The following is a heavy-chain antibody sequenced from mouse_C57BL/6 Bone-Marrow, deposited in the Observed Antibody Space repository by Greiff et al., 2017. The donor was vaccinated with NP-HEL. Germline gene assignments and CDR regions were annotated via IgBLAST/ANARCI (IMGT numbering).Heavy chain of an antibody. CDR1: GFTFSDYG. V-gene: IGHV5-17*01. CDR2: ISSGSSTI. D-gene: IGHD1-1*01. CDR3: ARRRDYGHWYFDV. J-gene: IGHJ1*03. Sequence: EVKLMESGGGLVKPGGSLKLSCAASGFTFSDYGMHWVRQAPEKGLEWVAYISSGSSTIYYADTVKGRFTISRDNAKNTLFLQMTSLRSEDTAMYYCARRRDYGHWYFDVWGTGTTVTVSS.